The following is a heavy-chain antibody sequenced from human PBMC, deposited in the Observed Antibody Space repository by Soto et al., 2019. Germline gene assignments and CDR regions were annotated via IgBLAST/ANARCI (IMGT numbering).Heavy chain of an antibody. J-gene: IGHJ6*02. CDR2: ISSSSTI. D-gene: IGHD3-22*01. Sequence: GGSLRLSCAASGFTFSSYSMNWVRQAPGKGLEWVSYISSSSTIYYADSVKGRFTISRDNAKNSLYLQMNSLRDEDTAVYYCARDLNYDSSGYYPHYYYYYGMDVWGQGTTVTVSS. CDR3: ARDLNYDSSGYYPHYYYYYGMDV. V-gene: IGHV3-48*02. CDR1: GFTFSSYS.